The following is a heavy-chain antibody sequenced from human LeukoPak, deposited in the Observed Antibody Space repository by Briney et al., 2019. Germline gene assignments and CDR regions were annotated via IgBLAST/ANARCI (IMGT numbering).Heavy chain of an antibody. CDR1: GYTFSDYY. CDR2: INPNSGGT. D-gene: IGHD3-10*01. J-gene: IGHJ4*02. V-gene: IGHV1-2*02. CDR3: ARGGWVRGVITRTGLDY. Sequence: ASVKVSCKASGYTFSDYYIHWVRQAPGQGLEWMGWINPNSGGTNYAQKFQGGVTMTRDTSISTAYMELSRLRSDDTAEYYCARGGWVRGVITRTGLDYWGQGTLVTVSS.